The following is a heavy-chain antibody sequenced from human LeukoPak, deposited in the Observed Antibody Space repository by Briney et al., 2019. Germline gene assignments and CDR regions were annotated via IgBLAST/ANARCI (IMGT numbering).Heavy chain of an antibody. CDR1: GFTVSSNY. CDR2: IYSGGST. CDR3: ARDSRASSGWYGLSDY. D-gene: IGHD6-19*01. V-gene: IGHV3-66*01. Sequence: PGGSLRLSCAASGFTVSSNYMSWVRQAPGKGLEWVSVIYSGGSTYYADSVKGRFTISRDNSKNTLYLQMNSLRAEDTAVYYCARDSRASSGWYGLSDYWGQGTLVTVSS. J-gene: IGHJ4*02.